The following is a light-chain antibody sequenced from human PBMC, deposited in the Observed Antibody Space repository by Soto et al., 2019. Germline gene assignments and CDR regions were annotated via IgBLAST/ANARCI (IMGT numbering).Light chain of an antibody. CDR3: ASYTSSSTSVI. V-gene: IGLV2-14*01. Sequence: QSALPQPASVSGSPGQSITIPCTGTSSDVGGYKYVSWYQQHPDKAPKLIIFEVSNRTSGISSRFSGSKSGNTASLTISGLQAEDEADYYCASYTSSSTSVIFGRGTKLPVL. CDR2: EVS. J-gene: IGLJ2*01. CDR1: SSDVGGYKY.